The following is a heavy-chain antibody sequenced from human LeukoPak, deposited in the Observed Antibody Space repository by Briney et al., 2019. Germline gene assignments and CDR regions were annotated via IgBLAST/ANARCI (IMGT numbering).Heavy chain of an antibody. Sequence: SETLSLTCAVYGGSFSGYYWSWIRQPPGKGLEWIGEINHSGSTNYNPSLKSRVTISVDTSKNQFSLKLGSVTAADTAVYYCARAPCYEYQVFFDIWGQGTMVTVSS. CDR1: GGSFSGYY. V-gene: IGHV4-34*01. J-gene: IGHJ3*02. CDR3: ARAPCYEYQVFFDI. D-gene: IGHD2-2*01. CDR2: INHSGST.